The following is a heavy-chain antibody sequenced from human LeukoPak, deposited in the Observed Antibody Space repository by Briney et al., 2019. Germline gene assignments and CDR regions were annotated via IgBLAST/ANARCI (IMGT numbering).Heavy chain of an antibody. J-gene: IGHJ4*02. CDR2: ISGSGGST. D-gene: IGHD3-3*01. CDR1: GFTFSSYA. CDR3: AMDDSWSGYYNY. V-gene: IGHV3-23*01. Sequence: PGGSLRLSCAASGFTFSSYAMSWVRQAPGKGLEWVSAISGSGGSTYYADSVKGRFTISRDNSKNTLYLQMNSLRAEDTAVYYCAMDDSWSGYYNYWGQGTLVTVSS.